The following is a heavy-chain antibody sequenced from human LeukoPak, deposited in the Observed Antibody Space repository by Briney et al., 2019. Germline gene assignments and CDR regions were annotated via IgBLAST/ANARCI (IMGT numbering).Heavy chain of an antibody. V-gene: IGHV4-59*01. CDR3: ARVGYSSGWYPPYYFDY. CDR1: GGSISSYY. D-gene: IGHD6-19*01. CDR2: IYYSGST. Sequence: PSETLSLTCTVSGGSISSYYWSWIRQPPGKGLEWIGYIYYSGSTNYNPSLKSRVTISVDTSKNQFSLKLSSVTAADTAVYYCARVGYSSGWYPPYYFDYWGQGTLVTVSS. J-gene: IGHJ4*02.